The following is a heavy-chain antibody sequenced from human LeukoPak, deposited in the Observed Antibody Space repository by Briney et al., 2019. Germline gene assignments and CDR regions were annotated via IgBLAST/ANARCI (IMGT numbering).Heavy chain of an antibody. CDR3: ARDPLSAAGSGWFDP. D-gene: IGHD6-13*01. V-gene: IGHV1-18*01. CDR1: GYPFTSNG. CDR2: ISAYNGNT. J-gene: IGHJ5*02. Sequence: ASVKVSCKASGYPFTSNGISWVRQAPGQGLEWMGGISAYNGNTNYAQNPQGRVTMTTDTSTTTAYMELRSLRSDDTAVYYCARDPLSAAGSGWFDPWGQGTPVTVSS.